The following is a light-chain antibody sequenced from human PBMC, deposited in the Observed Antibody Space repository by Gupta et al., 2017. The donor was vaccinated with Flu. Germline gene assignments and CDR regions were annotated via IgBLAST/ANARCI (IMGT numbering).Light chain of an antibody. CDR2: DAS. Sequence: TQMTQSPSSLSASVGDRVTITCQASQYISNYLNWFQQKPGQAPKLLISDASHLQKGVPSRFSGRGSGTEFSFTISSLQAEDIGTFFCQQYENLPLTFGGGTKVEI. CDR1: QYISNY. J-gene: IGKJ4*01. V-gene: IGKV1-33*01. CDR3: QQYENLPLT.